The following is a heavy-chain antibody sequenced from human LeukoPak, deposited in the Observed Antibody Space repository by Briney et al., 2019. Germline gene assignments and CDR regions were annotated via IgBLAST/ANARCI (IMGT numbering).Heavy chain of an antibody. CDR1: GFTFSSYG. V-gene: IGHV3-33*01. J-gene: IGHJ6*02. CDR3: ARDKGVYGGRLWPSTVNYYYCGMDV. D-gene: IGHD4-23*01. CDR2: IWYDGSNK. Sequence: GGSLRLSCAASGFTFSSYGMHWVRQAPGKGLEWVAVIWYDGSNKYYADSVKGRFTISRDNSKNTLYLQMNSLRAEDTAVYYCARDKGVYGGRLWPSTVNYYYCGMDVWGQGTTVTVSS.